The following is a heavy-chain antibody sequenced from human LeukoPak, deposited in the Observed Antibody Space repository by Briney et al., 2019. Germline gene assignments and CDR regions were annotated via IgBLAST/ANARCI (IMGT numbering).Heavy chain of an antibody. J-gene: IGHJ3*02. V-gene: IGHV3-23*01. CDR2: ISGSGGST. CDR1: GFTFSSYA. Sequence: GGSLRLSCAASGFTFSSYAMSWVRQAPGKGLEWVPAISGSGGSTYYADSVKGRFTISRDNSKNTLYLQMNSLRAEDTAVYYCASPPPFRIPEDDAFDIWGQGTMVTVSS. CDR3: ASPPPFRIPEDDAFDI. D-gene: IGHD2-21*01.